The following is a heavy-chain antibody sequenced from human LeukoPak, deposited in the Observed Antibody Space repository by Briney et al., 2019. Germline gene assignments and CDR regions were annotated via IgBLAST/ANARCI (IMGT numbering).Heavy chain of an antibody. J-gene: IGHJ6*02. CDR3: ARGDYYDSSGWGRTYYYGMDV. Sequence: SETLSLTCTVSGGSISSSSYYWGWIRQPPGKGLEWIGSIYYSGSTYYNPSLKSRVTISVDTSKNQFSLKLSSVTAADTAVYYCARGDYYDSSGWGRTYYYGMDVWGQGTTVTVSS. CDR1: GGSISSSSYY. V-gene: IGHV4-39*07. D-gene: IGHD3-22*01. CDR2: IYYSGST.